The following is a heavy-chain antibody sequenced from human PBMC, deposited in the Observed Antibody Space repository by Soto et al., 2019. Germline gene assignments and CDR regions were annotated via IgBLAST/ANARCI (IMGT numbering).Heavy chain of an antibody. CDR1: GGTFSSYA. Sequence: SVKVCCKASGGTFSSYAISWVRQAPGQGLEWMGGIIPIFGTANYAQKFQGRVTITADKSTSTAYMELSSLRSEDTAVYYCARDPAYAGSSGSEARGMDVWGQGTTVTVSS. CDR2: IIPIFGTA. V-gene: IGHV1-69*06. D-gene: IGHD3-22*01. CDR3: ARDPAYAGSSGSEARGMDV. J-gene: IGHJ6*02.